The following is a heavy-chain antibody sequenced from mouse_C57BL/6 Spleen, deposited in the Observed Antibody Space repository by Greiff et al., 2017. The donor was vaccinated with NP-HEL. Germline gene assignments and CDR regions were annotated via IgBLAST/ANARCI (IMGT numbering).Heavy chain of an antibody. V-gene: IGHV1-55*01. D-gene: IGHD2-3*01. CDR2: IYPGSGST. CDR3: ARFPWGDDGYYYYFDY. J-gene: IGHJ2*01. Sequence: QVQLQQPGAELVKPGASVKMSCKASGYTFTSYWITWVKQRPGQGLEWIGDIYPGSGSTNYNEKFKSKATLTVDTSSSTAYMQLSSLTSEDSAVYYCARFPWGDDGYYYYFDYLGQGTTLTVSS. CDR1: GYTFTSYW.